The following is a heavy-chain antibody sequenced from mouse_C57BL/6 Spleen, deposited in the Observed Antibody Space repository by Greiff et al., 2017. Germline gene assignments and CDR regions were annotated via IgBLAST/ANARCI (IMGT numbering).Heavy chain of an antibody. V-gene: IGHV1-55*01. D-gene: IGHD1-1*01. J-gene: IGHJ4*01. CDR2: IYPGSGST. CDR3: ARFRDYGSIQYYYAMDY. Sequence: QVQLQQPGAELVKPGASVKMSCKASGYTFTSYWITWVKQRPGPGLEWIGDIYPGSGSTNYNEKFKSKATLTVDTSSSTAYMQLSSLTSEDSAVYYCARFRDYGSIQYYYAMDYWGQGTSVTVSS. CDR1: GYTFTSYW.